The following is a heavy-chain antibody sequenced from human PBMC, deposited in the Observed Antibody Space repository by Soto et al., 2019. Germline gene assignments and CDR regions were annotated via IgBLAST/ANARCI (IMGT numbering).Heavy chain of an antibody. CDR1: GGSISSGDYY. Sequence: SETLSLTCTVSGGSISSGDYYWSWIRQHPGKGLEWIGYIYYSGSTYYNPSLKSRVTISVDTSKNQFSLKLSSVTAADTAVYYCARSSTSANYFDYWGQGTLVTVSS. D-gene: IGHD2-2*01. CDR2: IYYSGST. V-gene: IGHV4-31*03. J-gene: IGHJ4*02. CDR3: ARSSTSANYFDY.